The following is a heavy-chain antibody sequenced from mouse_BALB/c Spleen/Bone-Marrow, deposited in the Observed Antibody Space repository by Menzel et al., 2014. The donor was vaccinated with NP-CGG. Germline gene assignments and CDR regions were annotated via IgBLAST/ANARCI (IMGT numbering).Heavy chain of an antibody. Sequence: QVQLQQSGPGLVAPSQRLSITCTVSGFSLTSYGVHWVRQSPGKGLEWLGVIWAGGSTNYNSALMSRLSISKDNSESQVFLKMNSLQTDDTAMYYCARSLVRLRYFDYWGQGTTLTVSS. J-gene: IGHJ2*01. CDR2: IWAGGST. V-gene: IGHV2-9*02. D-gene: IGHD1-2*01. CDR1: GFSLTSYG. CDR3: ARSLVRLRYFDY.